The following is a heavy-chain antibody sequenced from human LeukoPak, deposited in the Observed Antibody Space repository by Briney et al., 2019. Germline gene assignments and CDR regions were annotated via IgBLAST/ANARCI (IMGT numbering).Heavy chain of an antibody. J-gene: IGHJ6*04. CDR3: VKDGCSSTSCYGHYYYYGMDV. Sequence: GGSLRLSCSASGFTFSSYAMHWVRQAPGKGLEYVSAISSNGGSTYYADSVKGRFTISRDNSKNTLYLQMSSLRAEDTAVYYCVKDGCSSTSCYGHYYYYGMDVWGKGTTVTVSS. D-gene: IGHD2-2*01. V-gene: IGHV3-64D*06. CDR2: ISSNGGST. CDR1: GFTFSSYA.